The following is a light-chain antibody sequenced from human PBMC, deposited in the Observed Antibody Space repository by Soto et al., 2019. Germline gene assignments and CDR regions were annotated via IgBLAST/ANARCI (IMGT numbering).Light chain of an antibody. J-gene: IGKJ4*01. V-gene: IGKV1-5*03. CDR2: KAS. Sequence: DTQMTQSPSTLSASVGDRVTITCRASQSISSWLAWYQHKPGKAPNLLIYKASSLESGVTSRFSGSGSGTEFTLTVSSLQPNDCATYYCQQYDSYPLTFGGGTKVEIK. CDR3: QQYDSYPLT. CDR1: QSISSW.